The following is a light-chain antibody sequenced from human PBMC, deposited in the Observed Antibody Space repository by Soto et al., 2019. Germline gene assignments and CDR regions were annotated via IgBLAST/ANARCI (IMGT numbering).Light chain of an antibody. CDR2: GVS. J-gene: IGKJ1*01. CDR3: HQYDTSPKT. V-gene: IGKV3-20*01. Sequence: EIVLTQSPGTLSLSPGERATLSCRASQSVSSSYLAWYQHKPGQAARLLIYGVSSRATGIPDRFSGSGSGTHFTLTISRLEPEDCAVYYCHQYDTSPKTFGRGTKVEIK. CDR1: QSVSSSY.